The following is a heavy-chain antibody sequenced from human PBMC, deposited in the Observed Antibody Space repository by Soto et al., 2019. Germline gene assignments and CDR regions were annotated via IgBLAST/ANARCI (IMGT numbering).Heavy chain of an antibody. CDR3: ARYKGGSYYGYFDY. CDR2: IYYSGST. J-gene: IGHJ4*02. CDR1: GGSISSSSYY. Sequence: QLQLQESGPGLVKPSETLSLTCTVSGGSISSSSYYWGWIRQPPGKGLGWIGGIYYSGSTYYNPSLKSRVTISVDTSKNQFSLKLSSVTAADTAVYYCARYKGGSYYGYFDYWGQGTLVTVSS. V-gene: IGHV4-39*01. D-gene: IGHD1-26*01.